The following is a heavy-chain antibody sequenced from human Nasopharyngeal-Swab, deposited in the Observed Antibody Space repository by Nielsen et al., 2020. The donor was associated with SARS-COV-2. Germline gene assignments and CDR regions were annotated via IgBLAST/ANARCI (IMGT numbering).Heavy chain of an antibody. CDR1: GCIFSASA. CDR3: TTDFYFDY. V-gene: IGHV3-73*01. J-gene: IGHJ4*02. Sequence: GEALKISCAASGCIFSASAIHWVRQASGKGLEWVGRIGDKDHNYATTYGASVQGRFTISRDDSKNTAFLQMDSLKTEDTALYYCTTDFYFDYWGQGTLVTVSS. CDR2: IGDKDHNYAT.